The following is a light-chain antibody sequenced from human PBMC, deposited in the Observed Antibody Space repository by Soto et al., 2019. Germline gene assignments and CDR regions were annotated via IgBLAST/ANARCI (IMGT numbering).Light chain of an antibody. CDR2: GNS. J-gene: IGLJ1*01. V-gene: IGLV1-40*01. CDR1: SSNIGAGYD. Sequence: QSVLTQPPSVSGAPGQRVAISCTGSSSNIGAGYDVNWYQHLPGTAPKLLIYGNSNRPSGVPDRFSGSKSGTSASLAITRLQAEDEADYYCQSYDFGLSAHNYVFGTGTKLTVL. CDR3: QSYDFGLSAHNYV.